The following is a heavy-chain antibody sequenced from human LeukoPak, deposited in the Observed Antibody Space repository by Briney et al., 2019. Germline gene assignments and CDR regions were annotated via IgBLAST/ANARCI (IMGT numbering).Heavy chain of an antibody. CDR3: AREGSNQLLWRGTFDY. V-gene: IGHV4-31*03. J-gene: IGHJ4*02. CDR1: GGSISSGGYY. D-gene: IGHD2-2*01. Sequence: SETLSLTCTVSGGSISSGGYYWSWIRQHPGKGLKWIGYIYYSGSTYYNPSLKSRVTISVDTSKNQFSLKLSSVTAADTAVYYCAREGSNQLLWRGTFDYWGQGTLVTVSS. CDR2: IYYSGST.